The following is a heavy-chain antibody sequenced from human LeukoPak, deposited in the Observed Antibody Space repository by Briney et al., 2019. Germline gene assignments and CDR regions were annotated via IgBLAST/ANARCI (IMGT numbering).Heavy chain of an antibody. CDR1: GGSFRGYY. CDR2: INHSGST. CDR3: ARLDYYDSSGYYFDY. D-gene: IGHD3-22*01. J-gene: IGHJ4*02. V-gene: IGHV4-34*01. Sequence: PSETLSLTCAVYGGSFRGYYWSWIRHPPGKGLECSGEINHSGSTNYNPSLKSRVTISLDTSKNQFSLKLSSVTAADTAVYYCARLDYYDSSGYYFDYWGQGTLVTVSS.